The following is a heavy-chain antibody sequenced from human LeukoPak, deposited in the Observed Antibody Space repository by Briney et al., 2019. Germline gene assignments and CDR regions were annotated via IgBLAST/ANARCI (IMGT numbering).Heavy chain of an antibody. CDR1: GFSLETYW. D-gene: IGHD6-19*01. V-gene: IGHV3-7*03. J-gene: IGHJ1*01. Sequence: GGSLRLSCAASGFSLETYWMSWVRQAPGKGLEWVANIKQDGTETWYVASVKGRFTISRDNSNNTLFLHLNSLRGEDAAVYYCTRNSGWYGLSWGQGTLVTVSS. CDR3: TRNSGWYGLS. CDR2: IKQDGTET.